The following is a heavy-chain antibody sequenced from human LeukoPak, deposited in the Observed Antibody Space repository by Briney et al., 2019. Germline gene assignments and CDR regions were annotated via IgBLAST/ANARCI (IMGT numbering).Heavy chain of an antibody. CDR1: GYTFTSYD. D-gene: IGHD4-17*01. CDR3: ARGEDYGDYGRSDY. Sequence: ASVKVSCKASGYTFTSYDINWVRQATGQGLEWMGWMNSNSGNTGYAQKFQGRVTLTRNTSISTAYMELSSLRSEDTAVYYCARGEDYGDYGRSDYWGQGTLVTVSS. J-gene: IGHJ4*02. V-gene: IGHV1-8*01. CDR2: MNSNSGNT.